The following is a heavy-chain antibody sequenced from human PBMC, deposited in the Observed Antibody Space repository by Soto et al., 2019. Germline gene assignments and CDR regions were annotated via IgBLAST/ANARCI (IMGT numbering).Heavy chain of an antibody. Sequence: PSETLSLTCTVSGVSISSYYWSWIRQPPGKGLEWIGYIYYSGSTNYNPSLKSRVTISVDTSKNQFSLKLSSVTAADTAVYYCARVRGYSSEFDYWGQGTLVTVSS. V-gene: IGHV4-59*01. D-gene: IGHD6-19*01. CDR3: ARVRGYSSEFDY. CDR2: IYYSGST. CDR1: GVSISSYY. J-gene: IGHJ4*02.